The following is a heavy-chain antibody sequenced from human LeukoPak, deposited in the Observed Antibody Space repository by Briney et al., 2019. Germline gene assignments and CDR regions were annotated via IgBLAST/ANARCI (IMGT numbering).Heavy chain of an antibody. D-gene: IGHD2-15*01. V-gene: IGHV3-21*01. Sequence: GGSLRLSCAASGFTFSNYSMNWVRQAPGKGLEWVSSISSSSSYIYYADSVKGRFTISRDNAKNSLYLRMNSLRAEDTAVYYCARDWYDAFDIWGQGTMVTVSS. CDR1: GFTFSNYS. CDR3: ARDWYDAFDI. J-gene: IGHJ3*02. CDR2: ISSSSSYI.